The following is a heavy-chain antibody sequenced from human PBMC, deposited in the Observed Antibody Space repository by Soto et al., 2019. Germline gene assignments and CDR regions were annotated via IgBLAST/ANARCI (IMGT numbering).Heavy chain of an antibody. D-gene: IGHD3-22*01. Sequence: QVQLVESGGGVVQPGRSLRLSCAASGFTFSSYAMHWVRQAPGKGLERVSVISYDGSNKYYADSVKGRFTISRDNSKNTLYLQLNRLRAEDTAVYYCARGPHRYYYDSSGDRNAFDIWGQGTMVTVSS. CDR1: GFTFSSYA. CDR2: ISYDGSNK. J-gene: IGHJ3*02. CDR3: ARGPHRYYYDSSGDRNAFDI. V-gene: IGHV3-30-3*01.